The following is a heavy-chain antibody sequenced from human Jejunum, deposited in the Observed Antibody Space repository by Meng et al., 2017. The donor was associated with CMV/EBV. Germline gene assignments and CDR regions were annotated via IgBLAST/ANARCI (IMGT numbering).Heavy chain of an antibody. D-gene: IGHD5-12*01. CDR3: ARSKVAMGFDL. V-gene: IGHV3-48*03. CDR2: ISSGGGPQ. J-gene: IGHJ5*02. Sequence: ASGFSFSNYEVNWVREAPGKGMEWVSFISSGGGPQYHAESVKGRFTISSGSAKNSLNLQMNGLRIEDTAIYYCARSKVAMGFDLWGQGTLVTVSS. CDR1: GFSFSNYE.